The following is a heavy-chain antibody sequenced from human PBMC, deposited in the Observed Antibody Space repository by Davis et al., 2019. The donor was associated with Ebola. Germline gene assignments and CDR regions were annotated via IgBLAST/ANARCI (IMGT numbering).Heavy chain of an antibody. CDR2: INHSGST. J-gene: IGHJ5*02. CDR3: ARARAYNWFDP. V-gene: IGHV4-34*01. CDR1: GASVKFSY. Sequence: MPSETLSLTCTVSGASVKFSYWSWIRQPPGKGLEWIGEINHSGSTNYNPSLKSRVTISVDTSKNQFSLKLSSVTAADTAVYYCARARAYNWFDPCGQGTLVTVSS.